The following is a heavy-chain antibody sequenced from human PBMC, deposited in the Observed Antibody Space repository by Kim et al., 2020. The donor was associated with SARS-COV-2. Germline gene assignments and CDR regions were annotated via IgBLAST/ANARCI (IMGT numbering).Heavy chain of an antibody. V-gene: IGHV3-48*02. CDR3: ARVYDFWSGYYESYYGMDV. CDR2: ISSSSSTI. J-gene: IGHJ6*02. Sequence: GGSLRLSCAASGFTFSSYSMNWVRQAPGKGLEWVSYISSSSSTIYYADSVKGRFTISRDNAKNSLYLQMNSLRDEDTAVYYCARVYDFWSGYYESYYGMDVWGQGTTVTVSS. CDR1: GFTFSSYS. D-gene: IGHD3-3*01.